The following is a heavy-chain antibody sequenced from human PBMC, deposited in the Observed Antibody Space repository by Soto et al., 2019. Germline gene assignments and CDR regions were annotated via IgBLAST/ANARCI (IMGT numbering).Heavy chain of an antibody. V-gene: IGHV4-31*03. J-gene: IGHJ5*02. D-gene: IGHD3-22*01. CDR3: ARIDDSSGLGVWFDP. CDR2: IYYSGST. CDR1: GGSISSVGYY. Sequence: PSETLSLTCTVSGGSISSVGYYWRWIRQHPGKGLEWIGYIYYSGSTYYNPSLKSRVTISVDTSKNQFSLKLSSVTAADTAVYYCARIDDSSGLGVWFDPWGQGTLVTVSS.